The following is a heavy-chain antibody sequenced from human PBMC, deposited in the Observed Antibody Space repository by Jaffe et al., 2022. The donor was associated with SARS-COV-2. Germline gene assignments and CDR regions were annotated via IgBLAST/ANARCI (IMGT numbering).Heavy chain of an antibody. J-gene: IGHJ4*02. V-gene: IGHV3-7*03. Sequence: EVQLVESGGGLVQPGGSLRLSCAGSGFTFGNYWMSWVRQAPGKGLEWVADIKQDGNQIYYVDSVKGRFTISRDNAKNSLYLQMNSLRADDTAVYYCARDSGSYRYFDSWGQGTLVTVSS. CDR3: ARDSGSYRYFDS. CDR1: GFTFGNYW. CDR2: IKQDGNQI. D-gene: IGHD1-26*01.